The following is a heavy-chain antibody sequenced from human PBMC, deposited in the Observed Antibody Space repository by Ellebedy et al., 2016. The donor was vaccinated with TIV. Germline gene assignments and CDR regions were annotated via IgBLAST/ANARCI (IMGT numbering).Heavy chain of an antibody. Sequence: GESLKISCTASGFTFSKYAMGWVRRAPGKGLEWVSAISGAGDSTFYAGSVEGRFTVSRDNSKNTLYLQMNRLRVEDTAIYYCAKFREVLWFGAFTDYWGQGTLVTVSS. D-gene: IGHD3-10*01. CDR1: GFTFSKYA. J-gene: IGHJ4*02. V-gene: IGHV3-23*01. CDR3: AKFREVLWFGAFTDY. CDR2: ISGAGDST.